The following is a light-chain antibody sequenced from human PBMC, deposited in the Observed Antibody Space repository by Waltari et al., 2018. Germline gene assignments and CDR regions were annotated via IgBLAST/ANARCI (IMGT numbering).Light chain of an antibody. CDR2: DNN. Sequence: QSVLTQPPSVSAAPGQKVTISCSGSSSNTGNYYVSWYHQLPGTAPKLLIYDNNKRPSGIPDRFSASKSGTSATLGITGLQIGDEADYYCATWDNSLSEVVFGGGTKLTVL. CDR1: SSNTGNYY. V-gene: IGLV1-51*01. CDR3: ATWDNSLSEVV. J-gene: IGLJ2*01.